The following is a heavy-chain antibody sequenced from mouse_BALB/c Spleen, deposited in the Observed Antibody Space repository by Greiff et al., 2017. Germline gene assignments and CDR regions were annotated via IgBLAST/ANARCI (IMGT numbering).Heavy chain of an antibody. Sequence: EVKLVESGGGLVQPGGSLRLSCATSGFTFTDYYMSWVRQPPGKALEWLGFIRNTANGYTTEYSASVKGRFTISRDNSQSIFYLQMNTLRAEDSATYYCARDPETYYAMDCWGQGTSVTVSS. V-gene: IGHV7-3*02. CDR3: ARDPETYYAMDC. CDR1: GFTFTDYY. CDR2: IRNTANGYTT. J-gene: IGHJ4*01.